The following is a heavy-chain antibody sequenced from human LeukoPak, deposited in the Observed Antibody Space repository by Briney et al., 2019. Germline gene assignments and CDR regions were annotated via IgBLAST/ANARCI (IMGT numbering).Heavy chain of an antibody. Sequence: SETLSLTCTVSGGSISSSSYYWGWIRQPPGKGLEWIGSIYYSGSTYYNPSLKSRVTISVDTSKNQFSLKLSSVTAADTAVYYCARRVFVPNWFDPWGQATLVTVSS. CDR2: IYYSGST. J-gene: IGHJ5*02. CDR1: GGSISSSSYY. CDR3: ARRVFVPNWFDP. V-gene: IGHV4-39*01. D-gene: IGHD3-10*02.